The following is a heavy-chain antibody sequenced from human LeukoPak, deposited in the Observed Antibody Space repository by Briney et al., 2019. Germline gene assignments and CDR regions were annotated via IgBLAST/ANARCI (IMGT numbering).Heavy chain of an antibody. CDR3: AKDAQSTTVATKFDY. D-gene: IGHD4-23*01. Sequence: PGGSLRLSCAASGFTFDYYAMHWVRQAPGKGLEWVSGINWNSNSIGYADSVKGRFTISRDNAKNSLYLQMNSLRAEDTALYYCAKDAQSTTVATKFDYWGQGTLVTVSS. CDR1: GFTFDYYA. J-gene: IGHJ4*02. CDR2: INWNSNSI. V-gene: IGHV3-9*01.